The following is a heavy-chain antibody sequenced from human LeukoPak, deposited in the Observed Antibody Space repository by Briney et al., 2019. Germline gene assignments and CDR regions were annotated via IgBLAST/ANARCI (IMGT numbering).Heavy chain of an antibody. V-gene: IGHV1-2*02. Sequence: ASVKVSCKASGYTFTGYYMHWVRQAPGQGLEWMGWINPNSGGTNYAQKFQGRVTMTEDTSTDTAYMELSSLRSEDTAVYYCATRTYYYDSSGYYEDAFDIWGQGTMVTVSS. J-gene: IGHJ3*02. CDR2: INPNSGGT. CDR3: ATRTYYYDSSGYYEDAFDI. CDR1: GYTFTGYY. D-gene: IGHD3-22*01.